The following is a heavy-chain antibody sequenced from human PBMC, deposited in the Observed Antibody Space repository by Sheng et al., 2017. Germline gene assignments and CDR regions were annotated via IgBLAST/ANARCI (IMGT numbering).Heavy chain of an antibody. CDR1: GFTFSSYW. D-gene: IGHD2-2*01. CDR3: ARGGIVVVPAAMYAFDI. CDR2: IKQDGSEK. J-gene: IGHJ3*02. V-gene: IGHV3-7*01. Sequence: EVQLVESGGGLVQPGGSLRLSCAASGFTFSSYWMSWVRQAPGKGLEWVANIKQDGSEKYYVDSVKGRFTISRDNAKNSLYLQMNSLRAEDTAVYYCARGGIVVVPAAMYAFDIWGQGTMVTVSS.